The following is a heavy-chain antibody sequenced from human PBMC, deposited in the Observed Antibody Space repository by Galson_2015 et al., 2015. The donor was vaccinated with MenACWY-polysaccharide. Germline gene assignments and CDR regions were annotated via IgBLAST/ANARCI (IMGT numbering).Heavy chain of an antibody. CDR2: IYYGGST. J-gene: IGHJ4*02. D-gene: IGHD5-12*01. V-gene: IGHV4-39*01. Sequence: LTCTVPGGSISSSSYYWGWIRQPPGKGLEWIGTIYYGGSTYYNPSLKSRVTISVDTSKNQFSLKLTSVTAADTAVYYCARQGGSGRSHDYWGQGTLVTVSS. CDR1: GGSISSSSYY. CDR3: ARQGGSGRSHDY.